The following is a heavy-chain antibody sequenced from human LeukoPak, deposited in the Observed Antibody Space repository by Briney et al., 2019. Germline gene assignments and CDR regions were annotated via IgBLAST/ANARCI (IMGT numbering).Heavy chain of an antibody. J-gene: IGHJ4*02. Sequence: SVKVSCKASGGTFSSYAISWVRQAPGQGLEWMGRIIPILGIANYAQKFQGRVTITADKSTSTAYMELSSLRSDDTAVYYCARSLLRFLEWHFDYWGQGTLVTVSS. D-gene: IGHD3-3*01. CDR1: GGTFSSYA. CDR2: IIPILGIA. CDR3: ARSLLRFLEWHFDY. V-gene: IGHV1-69*04.